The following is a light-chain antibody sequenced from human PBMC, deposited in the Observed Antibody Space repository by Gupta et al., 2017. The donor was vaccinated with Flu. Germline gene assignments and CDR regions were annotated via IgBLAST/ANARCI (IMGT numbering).Light chain of an antibody. CDR1: QSISNW. J-gene: IGKJ4*01. CDR2: KAS. V-gene: IGKV1-5*03. Sequence: SILSASVGDRVTITCRASQSISNWLAWYQQKPGKAPKLLIQKASNLESGVPYRFSGSGSGTEFTLTISSLQPDDFATYYCQQYSSYSPLTFGGGTKVEIK. CDR3: QQYSSYSPLT.